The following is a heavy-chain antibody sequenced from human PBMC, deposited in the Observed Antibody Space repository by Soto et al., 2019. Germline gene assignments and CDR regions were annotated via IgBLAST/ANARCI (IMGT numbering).Heavy chain of an antibody. CDR3: ARGGVGWSGSYRLDYYYGMDV. CDR2: ISAYNGNT. D-gene: IGHD3-3*01. CDR1: GYTFTSYG. J-gene: IGHJ6*02. Sequence: SVKVSCKASGYTFTSYGISWVRQAPGQGLEWMGWISAYNGNTNYAQKLQGRVTMTTDTSTSTAYMELRSPRSDDTAVYYSARGGVGWSGSYRLDYYYGMDVCGQGTTVTASS. V-gene: IGHV1-18*04.